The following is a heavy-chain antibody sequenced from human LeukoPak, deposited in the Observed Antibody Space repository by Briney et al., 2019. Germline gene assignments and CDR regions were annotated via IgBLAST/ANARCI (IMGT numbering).Heavy chain of an antibody. Sequence: GGSLRLSCAASGFSFGDYAMHWVRQAPGKGLEWVSSINWNSGIIDYADSVKGRFTISRDNAKNSLYLQMNSLRAEDTAVYYCARVHGQLVLYFDYWGQGTLVTVSS. CDR1: GFSFGDYA. D-gene: IGHD6-13*01. V-gene: IGHV3-9*01. CDR2: INWNSGII. CDR3: ARVHGQLVLYFDY. J-gene: IGHJ4*02.